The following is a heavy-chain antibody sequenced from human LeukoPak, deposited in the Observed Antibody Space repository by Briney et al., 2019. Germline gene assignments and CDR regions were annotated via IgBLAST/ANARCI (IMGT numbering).Heavy chain of an antibody. D-gene: IGHD1-7*01. V-gene: IGHV3-30*02. CDR1: GFTFSSYG. CDR2: IRYDGSNK. Sequence: GGSLRLSCAASGFTFSSYGMHWVRQAPGKGLEWVAFIRYDGSNKYYADSVKGRFTISRDNSKNTLYLQMNSLRAEDTAVYYCAKDLDWNYSAFDIWGQGTMVTVSS. J-gene: IGHJ3*02. CDR3: AKDLDWNYSAFDI.